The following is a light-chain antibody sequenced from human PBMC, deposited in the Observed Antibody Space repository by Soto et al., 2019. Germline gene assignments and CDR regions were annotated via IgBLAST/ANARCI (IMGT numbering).Light chain of an antibody. CDR2: AAS. J-gene: IGKJ3*01. V-gene: IGKV1-39*01. Sequence: DIQMTQSPSSLSASVGERVTISCRARQSINTYLNWFQQKPGQAPKLLIYAASTLPSGVPSRFSGSGSGTDCTLTISRLQRAEFATYYCQQSFSGLGTFGPGTKVDMK. CDR1: QSINTY. CDR3: QQSFSGLGT.